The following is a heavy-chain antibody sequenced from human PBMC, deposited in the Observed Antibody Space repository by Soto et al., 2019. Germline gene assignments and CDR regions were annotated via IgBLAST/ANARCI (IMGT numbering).Heavy chain of an antibody. D-gene: IGHD6-19*01. CDR2: ISASGDST. Sequence: GGSLRLSCAASGFTFTIYAMSWVRQPPGKGLEWVSGISASGDSTYYADSVKGRFTISRDNSKNTLYLQMKTLRADDTAEYYCAKDTQQWLVVGYFDYWGQGTLVTVSS. V-gene: IGHV3-23*01. CDR1: GFTFTIYA. J-gene: IGHJ4*02. CDR3: AKDTQQWLVVGYFDY.